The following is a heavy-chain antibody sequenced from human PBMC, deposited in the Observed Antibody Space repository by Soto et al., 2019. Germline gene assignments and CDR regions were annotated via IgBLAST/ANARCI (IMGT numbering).Heavy chain of an antibody. Sequence: QVQLVESGGGLVKPGGSLRLSCAASGIIFSDYMSWVRQAPGKGLEWLSYISGSGRTIYSADSVKGRFTISRDNATNSLHLQMNNLRAEDTAVYYCARLPFPWGGFDPWGQGTRVTVSS. CDR3: ARLPFPWGGFDP. J-gene: IGHJ5*02. V-gene: IGHV3-11*01. CDR1: GIIFSDY. D-gene: IGHD3-16*01. CDR2: ISGSGRTI.